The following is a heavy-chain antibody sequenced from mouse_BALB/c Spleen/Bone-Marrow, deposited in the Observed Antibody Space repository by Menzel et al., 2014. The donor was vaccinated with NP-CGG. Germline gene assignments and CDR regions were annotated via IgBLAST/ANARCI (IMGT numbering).Heavy chain of an antibody. D-gene: IGHD2-14*01. CDR1: GYTFTDYV. CDR3: ASRGEVRRHYYAMDY. CDR2: IYPGSGST. V-gene: IGHV1-77*01. Sequence: QVQLKDSGPELVKPGASVKMSCKASGYTFTDYVISWVKQGTGQCLEWIGEIYPGSGSTYYNEKFKGKATLTADKSSNTAYMQLSSLTSEDSAVYFCASRGEVRRHYYAMDYWGQGTSVTVSS. J-gene: IGHJ4*01.